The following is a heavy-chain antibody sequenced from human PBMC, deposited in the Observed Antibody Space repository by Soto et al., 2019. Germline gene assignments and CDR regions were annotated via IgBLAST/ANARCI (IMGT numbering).Heavy chain of an antibody. J-gene: IGHJ6*02. Sequence: GGSLRLSCAASGFTVSSNYMSWVRQAPGKGLEWVSVIYSGGSTYYADSVKGRFTISRDNSKNTLYLQMNSLRAEDTAVYYCAREIVRNGDYYYGMDVCGQGTTVAVSS. V-gene: IGHV3-53*01. CDR1: GFTVSSNY. CDR2: IYSGGST. CDR3: AREIVRNGDYYYGMDV. D-gene: IGHD3-22*01.